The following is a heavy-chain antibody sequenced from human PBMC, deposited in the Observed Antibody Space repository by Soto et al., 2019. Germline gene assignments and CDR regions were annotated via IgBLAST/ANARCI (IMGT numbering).Heavy chain of an antibody. CDR2: ISQRGSS. CDR3: ARSSDYGTIDY. V-gene: IGHV4-30-2*01. J-gene: IGHJ4*02. D-gene: IGHD4-17*01. CDR1: GGSISSGGYS. Sequence: QLQLQESGSGLVKPSQTLSLTCAVSGGSISSGGYSWSWIRQPPGKGLEWIGYISQRGSSYYRPSLKSRVTISVDSSKNQFSLQLNSVTATDAAVYYCARSSDYGTIDYWGQGTLVTVSS.